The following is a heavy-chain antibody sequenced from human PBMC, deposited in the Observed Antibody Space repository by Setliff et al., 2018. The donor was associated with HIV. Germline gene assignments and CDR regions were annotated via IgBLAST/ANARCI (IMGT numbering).Heavy chain of an antibody. CDR1: GGSISTYY. D-gene: IGHD6-6*01. J-gene: IGHJ4*02. CDR2: IYTSGST. Sequence: PSETLSLTCTVSGGSISTYYWSWIRQPPGKGLEWIGYIYTSGSTNYNPSLKTRVTISIDTSKNQFSLKLSSVTAADTAVYYCARQGSSSSWDYWGQGTLVTVSS. V-gene: IGHV4-4*09. CDR3: ARQGSSSSWDY.